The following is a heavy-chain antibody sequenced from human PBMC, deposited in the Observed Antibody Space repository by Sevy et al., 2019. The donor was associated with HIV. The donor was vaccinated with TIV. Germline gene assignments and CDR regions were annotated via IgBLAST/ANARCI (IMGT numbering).Heavy chain of an antibody. J-gene: IGHJ3*02. Sequence: ASVKVSCKASGYTFTSYAMHWVRQAPGQRLEWMGWINAGNGNTKYSQKFQGRVTITRDTSASTAYMGLSSLRSEDTAVYYCAQTEDIVVVPAAAFFDIWGQGTMVTVSS. V-gene: IGHV1-3*01. CDR3: AQTEDIVVVPAAAFFDI. CDR2: INAGNGNT. CDR1: GYTFTSYA. D-gene: IGHD2-2*01.